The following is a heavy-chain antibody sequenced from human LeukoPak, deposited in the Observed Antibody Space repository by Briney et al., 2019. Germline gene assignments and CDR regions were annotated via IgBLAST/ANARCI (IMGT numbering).Heavy chain of an antibody. CDR1: GFTFSSYA. CDR3: AKDSPSDYDSSGYYVCCAFDI. Sequence: PGGSLRLSCAASGFTFSSYAMSWVRQAPGKGLEWVSAFSGSGGSTYYADSVKGRFTISRDNSKNTLYLQMNSLRAEDTAVYYCAKDSPSDYDSSGYYVCCAFDIWGQGTMVTVSS. J-gene: IGHJ3*02. V-gene: IGHV3-23*01. CDR2: FSGSGGST. D-gene: IGHD3-22*01.